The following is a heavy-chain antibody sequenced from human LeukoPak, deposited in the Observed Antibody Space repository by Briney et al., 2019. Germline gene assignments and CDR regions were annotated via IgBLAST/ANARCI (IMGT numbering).Heavy chain of an antibody. D-gene: IGHD3-22*01. V-gene: IGHV3-11*01. CDR3: GYYDSSGYYDNDY. Sequence: PGGSLRLSCAASGFTFSDYYMSWIRQAPGKGLEWVSYISSSGSTIYYADSVKGRFTISRDNAKNSMYMQMNSLRAEGTGVYYCGYYDSSGYYDNDYWGQGTLVTVSS. J-gene: IGHJ4*02. CDR1: GFTFSDYY. CDR2: ISSSGSTI.